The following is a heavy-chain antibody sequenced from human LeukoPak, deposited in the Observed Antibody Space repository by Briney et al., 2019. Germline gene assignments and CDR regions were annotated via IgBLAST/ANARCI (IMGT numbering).Heavy chain of an antibody. V-gene: IGHV1-46*01. CDR2: INPSDGST. D-gene: IGHD3-22*01. J-gene: IGHJ4*02. CDR3: ARSSGDYDSSGQPLDY. CDR1: GYTFTSYY. Sequence: ASVKVSCKASGYTFTSYYMHWVRQAPGQGLEWMGIINPSDGSTSYAQKFQGRVTMTRDTSTSAVYMELSSLRSEDTAVYYCARSSGDYDSSGQPLDYWGQGTLVTVSS.